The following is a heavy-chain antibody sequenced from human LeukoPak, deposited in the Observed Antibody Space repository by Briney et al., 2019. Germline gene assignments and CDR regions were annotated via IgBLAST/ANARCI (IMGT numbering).Heavy chain of an antibody. D-gene: IGHD2-21*02. CDR2: IDDSGST. J-gene: IGHJ4*02. CDR3: ARVRVVTRRSRVPHFDY. Sequence: PSETLSLTCTVSGVSISSGGYYWSWLRQHPGKGREWIGYIDDSGSTYYNPSLKSRVTISVDTSKNQISLKLSSVTAADTAVYYCARVRVVTRRSRVPHFDYWGQGTLVTVSS. CDR1: GVSISSGGYY. V-gene: IGHV4-31*03.